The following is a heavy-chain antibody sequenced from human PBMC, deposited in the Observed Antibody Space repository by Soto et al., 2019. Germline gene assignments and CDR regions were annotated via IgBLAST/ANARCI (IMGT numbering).Heavy chain of an antibody. V-gene: IGHV1-18*01. D-gene: IGHD1-1*01. CDR1: GYTFTNYG. J-gene: IGHJ4*02. CDR2: ITTYNGHT. CDR3: ATFLQLRPLGY. Sequence: QVQLVQSGGEVKKPGASVKVSCKTSGYTFTNYGMAWVRQAPGQGLEFMGWITTYNGHTDYAQKFQDRVTMTRDTTASTAYMELRGLRSDDTAMYYCATFLQLRPLGYWGQGTLVTVSS.